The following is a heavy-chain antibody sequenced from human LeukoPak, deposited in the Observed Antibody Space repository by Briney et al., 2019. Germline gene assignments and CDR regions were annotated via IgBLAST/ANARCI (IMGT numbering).Heavy chain of an antibody. V-gene: IGHV3-7*01. CDR3: ARDLAAPYYYMDV. CDR2: IKHDGSEK. CDR1: GFTFSSKW. D-gene: IGHD2-15*01. Sequence: PGGSLRLSCAASGFTFSSKWMSWVRQAPGKGLEWVANIKHDGSEKYYVDSVKGRFTISRDNAKNSLYLQMNSLRAEDTAVYYCARDLAAPYYYMDVWGKGTTVTVSS. J-gene: IGHJ6*03.